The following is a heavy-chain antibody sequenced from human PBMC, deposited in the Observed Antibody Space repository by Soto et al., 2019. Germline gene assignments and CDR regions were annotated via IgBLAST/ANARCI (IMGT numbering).Heavy chain of an antibody. CDR3: ARDLSDIVAFMDV. J-gene: IGHJ6*02. CDR1: GFTFSSYA. CDR2: ISYDGSNK. D-gene: IGHD5-12*01. V-gene: IGHV3-30-3*01. Sequence: PGGSLRLSCAASGFTFSSYAMHWVRQAPGKGLEWVAVISYDGSNKYYADSVKGRFTISRDNSKNTLYLQMNSLRAEDTAVYYCARDLSDIVAFMDVWGQGTTVTVSS.